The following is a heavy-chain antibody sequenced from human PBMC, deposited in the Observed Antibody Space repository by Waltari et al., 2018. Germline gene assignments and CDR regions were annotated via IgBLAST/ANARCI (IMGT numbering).Heavy chain of an antibody. CDR1: GYTFTSYY. V-gene: IGHV1-46*01. CDR3: ARDTAQKGPSERADYFDY. J-gene: IGHJ4*02. Sequence: QVQLVQSGAEVKKPGASVKVSCKASGYTFTSYYMHWVRQAPGQGLEWMGITNPSGGSTSYAQKFQGRVTMTRDTSTSTVYMELSSLRSEDTAVYYCARDTAQKGPSERADYFDYWGQGTLVTVSS. CDR2: TNPSGGST. D-gene: IGHD6-19*01.